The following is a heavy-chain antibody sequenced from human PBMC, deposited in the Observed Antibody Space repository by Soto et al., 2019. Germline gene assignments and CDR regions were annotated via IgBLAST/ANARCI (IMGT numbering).Heavy chain of an antibody. Sequence: EVQLVESGGGLVQPGRSLRLSCAASGFTFDDYAMHWVRQAPGKGLEWVSGISWNSGSIGYADSVKGRFTISRDNAKNSLYLQRNSLRAEDTALYYCAKDGLLWGGVIVPPYFDYWGQGTLVTVSS. CDR1: GFTFDDYA. CDR2: ISWNSGSI. CDR3: AKDGLLWGGVIVPPYFDY. J-gene: IGHJ4*02. V-gene: IGHV3-9*01. D-gene: IGHD3-16*02.